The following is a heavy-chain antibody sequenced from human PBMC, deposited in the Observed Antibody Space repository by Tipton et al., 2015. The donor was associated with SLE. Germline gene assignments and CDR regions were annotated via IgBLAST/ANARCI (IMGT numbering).Heavy chain of an antibody. J-gene: IGHJ4*02. CDR3: ARGWDYLDQAEIDY. V-gene: IGHV4-34*01. CDR2: INHSGST. CDR1: GGSFSGYY. D-gene: IGHD1-7*01. Sequence: TLSLTCAVYGGSFSGYYWSWIRQPPGKGLEWIGEINHSGSTNYNPSLKSRVTISVDTSKNQFSLKLSSVTAADTAVYYCARGWDYLDQAEIDYWGQGTLVTVSS.